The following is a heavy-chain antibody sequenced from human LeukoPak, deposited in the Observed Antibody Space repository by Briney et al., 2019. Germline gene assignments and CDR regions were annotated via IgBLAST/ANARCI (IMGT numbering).Heavy chain of an antibody. Sequence: EASVKVSCKASGGTFSSYAISWVRQAPGQGLEWMGGIIPIFGTANYAQKFQGRVTITADESTSTAYMELSSLRSEDTAVYYCARVQWLAPQYYFDYWGQGTLVTVSS. V-gene: IGHV1-69*13. CDR3: ARVQWLAPQYYFDY. D-gene: IGHD6-19*01. CDR2: IIPIFGTA. J-gene: IGHJ4*02. CDR1: GGTFSSYA.